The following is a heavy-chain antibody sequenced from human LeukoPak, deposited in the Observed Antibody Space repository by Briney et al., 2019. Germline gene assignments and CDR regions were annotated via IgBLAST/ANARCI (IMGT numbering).Heavy chain of an antibody. V-gene: IGHV3-13*01. D-gene: IGHD6-6*01. J-gene: IGHJ6*03. Sequence: GGSLRLSCAASGFTFSRYDIHWVRQATGRGLEWVSAIGTAGDTYYPGSVKGRFTISRENAKNSVYLQMNSLRAEDTAVYYCARADSSIAARLSRSSIFNYYYYMDVWGKGTTVTVSS. CDR1: GFTFSRYD. CDR3: ARADSSIAARLSRSSIFNYYYYMDV. CDR2: IGTAGDT.